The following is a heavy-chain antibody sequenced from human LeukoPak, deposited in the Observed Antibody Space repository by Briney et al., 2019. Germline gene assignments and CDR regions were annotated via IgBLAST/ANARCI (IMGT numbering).Heavy chain of an antibody. CDR3: ARGREYDFWSNYGFDI. CDR1: GFTFSGYW. Sequence: GGSLRLSCTASGFTFSGYWMSWVRQAPGKGLEWVANIKQDGNEKYYVDSVKGRFTISRDNAKKSLYLQMNSLRAEDTAVYYCARGREYDFWSNYGFDIWGQGTMVTVSS. D-gene: IGHD3-3*01. J-gene: IGHJ3*02. V-gene: IGHV3-7*01. CDR2: IKQDGNEK.